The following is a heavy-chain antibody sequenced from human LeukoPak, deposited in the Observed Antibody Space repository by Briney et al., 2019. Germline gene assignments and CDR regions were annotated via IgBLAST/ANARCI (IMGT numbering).Heavy chain of an antibody. CDR1: GFTFSNYF. J-gene: IGHJ4*02. D-gene: IGHD2-2*01. CDR2: IYYSGGNT. CDR3: AKDQGQAVVPRRFDY. Sequence: GGSLRLSCAASGFTFSNYFFSWVRQAPGKGLEWVSTIYYSGGNTYSADSVKGRFTISRDNAKNTLYLQMNSLRAEDTAVYYCAKDQGQAVVPRRFDYWGQGTLVTVSS. V-gene: IGHV3-23*01.